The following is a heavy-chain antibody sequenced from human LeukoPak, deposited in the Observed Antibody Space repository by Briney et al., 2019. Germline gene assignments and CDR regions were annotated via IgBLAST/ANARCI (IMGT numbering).Heavy chain of an antibody. CDR2: LNPNGDVT. CDR1: GYTFIAHY. V-gene: IGHV1-2*02. CDR3: VRDMAFRGHTYGSYDL. D-gene: IGHD3-16*01. Sequence: ASVSVSCKASGYTFIAHYIHWLRQAPGRGLEWMGWLNPNGDVTNYAQKFQGRVTMTSDTSLSTVYMELRGLRFEDTAVYYCVRDMAFRGHTYGSYDLWGQGTLVTVSS. J-gene: IGHJ4*02.